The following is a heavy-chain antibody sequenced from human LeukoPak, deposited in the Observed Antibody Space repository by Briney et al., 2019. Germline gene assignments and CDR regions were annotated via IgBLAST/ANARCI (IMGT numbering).Heavy chain of an antibody. CDR3: ARGPYSYDSSGAFDI. CDR2: ISAYNGDT. Sequence: GASVKVSCKASGYTFTSYGINWVRQAPGQGLEWMGWISAYNGDTNYAQKLQGRVTMTTDTSTSTAYMELRSLRSDDTAVYFCARGPYSYDSSGAFDIWGQGTMVTVSS. D-gene: IGHD3-22*01. J-gene: IGHJ3*02. CDR1: GYTFTSYG. V-gene: IGHV1-18*01.